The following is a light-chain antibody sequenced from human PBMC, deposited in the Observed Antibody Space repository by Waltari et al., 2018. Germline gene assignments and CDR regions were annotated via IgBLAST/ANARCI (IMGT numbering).Light chain of an antibody. V-gene: IGLV2-23*02. J-gene: IGLJ2*01. CDR1: SSDVGSYDL. CDR3: CSYAGSGTLV. CDR2: EVS. Sequence: QSALTQPASVSGSPGQSITISCTGTSSDVGSYDLVPWYQQHPGKAPKLMIFEVSKRPSGVSNRFSGSKSGTTASLTISGLLAEDEADYYCCSYAGSGTLVFGGGTKLTVL.